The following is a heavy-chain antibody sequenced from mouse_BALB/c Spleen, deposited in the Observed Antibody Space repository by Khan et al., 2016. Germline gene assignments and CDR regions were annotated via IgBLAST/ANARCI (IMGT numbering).Heavy chain of an antibody. CDR3: ARWVITTDFDY. CDR2: INTNTGEP. V-gene: IGHV9-3*02. CDR1: GYTFTNYG. D-gene: IGHD2-4*01. Sequence: IQLVQSGPELKKPGETVKISCKASGYTFTNYGMNWVKQAPGKGLKWMGWINTNTGEPTYAEEFKGRFAFSLETSASTAYLQINNLKNEDTATYCCARWVITTDFDYWGQGTALTVSS. J-gene: IGHJ2*01.